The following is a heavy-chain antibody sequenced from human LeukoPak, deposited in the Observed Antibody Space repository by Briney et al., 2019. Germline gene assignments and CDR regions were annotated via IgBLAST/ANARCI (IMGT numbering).Heavy chain of an antibody. Sequence: GRSLRLSCAASGFSFSTYTMHWVRQAPSKGLEWVALLSYDGNNQYYADSVKDRFTLSRDNSQNTLYLQMNSLRAEDTAVYYCARDPTGYSSSWSVPPGKAWGQGTLVTVSS. D-gene: IGHD6-13*01. CDR2: LSYDGNNQ. J-gene: IGHJ5*02. V-gene: IGHV3-30-3*01. CDR3: ARDPTGYSSSWSVPPGKA. CDR1: GFSFSTYT.